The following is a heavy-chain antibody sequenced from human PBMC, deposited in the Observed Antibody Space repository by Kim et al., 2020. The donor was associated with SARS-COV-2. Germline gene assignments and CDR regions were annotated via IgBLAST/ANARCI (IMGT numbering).Heavy chain of an antibody. CDR2: INPSGGST. CDR3: ARPASSGYYSWYFDL. Sequence: ASVKVSCKASGYTFTSYYMHWVRQAPGQGLEWMGIINPSGGSTSYAQKFQGRVTMTRDTSTSTVYMELSSLRSEDTAVYYCARPASSGYYSWYFDLWGRGTLVTVSS. CDR1: GYTFTSYY. D-gene: IGHD3-22*01. J-gene: IGHJ2*01. V-gene: IGHV1-46*01.